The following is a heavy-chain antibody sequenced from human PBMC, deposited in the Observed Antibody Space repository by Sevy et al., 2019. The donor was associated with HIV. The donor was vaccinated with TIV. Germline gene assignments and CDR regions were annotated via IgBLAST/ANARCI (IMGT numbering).Heavy chain of an antibody. CDR2: IKQDGSMK. Sequence: GGSLRLSCAGSGFTFSSYWMTWVRQAPGTGLEWVANIKQDGSMKYYVNSVKGQFTISRDNAKNSVYLQMNSLRAEDTAIYYCARSIAAIGPDYWGQGTLVTVSS. CDR3: ARSIAAIGPDY. CDR1: GFTFSSYW. J-gene: IGHJ4*02. D-gene: IGHD6-13*01. V-gene: IGHV3-7*01.